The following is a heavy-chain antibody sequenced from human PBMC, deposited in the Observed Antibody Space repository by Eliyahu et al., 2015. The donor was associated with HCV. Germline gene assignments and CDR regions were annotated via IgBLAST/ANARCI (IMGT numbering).Heavy chain of an antibody. CDR3: AKDMGPGPVVTATDAFDL. D-gene: IGHD2-21*02. CDR2: IRYDGTIT. V-gene: IGHV3-30*02. Sequence: QVQLVESGGGVVQPGGSLRLSCXAXGFPFETYGXXWXRQAPGKGLDWVAXIRYDGTITYYGDSVKGRFTISRDDSKNKVYLLMSNLRPEDTARYYCAKDMGPGPVVTATDAFDLWGRGTVVAVSS. J-gene: IGHJ3*01. CDR1: GFPFETYG.